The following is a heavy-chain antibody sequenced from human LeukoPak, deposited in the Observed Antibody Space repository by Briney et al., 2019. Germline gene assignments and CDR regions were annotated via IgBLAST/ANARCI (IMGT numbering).Heavy chain of an antibody. D-gene: IGHD4-17*01. CDR1: GFTFSSYG. CDR2: IWYDGSNK. V-gene: IGHV3-33*06. Sequence: PGRSLRLSCAAFGFTFSSYGMHWVRQAPGKGLEWVTVIWYDGSNKYYADSVKGRFTISRDNSKNTLYLQMNSLRAEDTAVYYCAKAIGGDYGYFDLWGRGTLVTVSS. J-gene: IGHJ2*01. CDR3: AKAIGGDYGYFDL.